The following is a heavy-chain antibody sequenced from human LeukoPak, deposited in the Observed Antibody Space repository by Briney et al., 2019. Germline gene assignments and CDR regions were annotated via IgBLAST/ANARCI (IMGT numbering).Heavy chain of an antibody. J-gene: IGHJ3*02. D-gene: IGHD5-18*01. V-gene: IGHV4-59*01. CDR1: GGSISSYY. CDR3: ARYTAMVAFHAHGFDI. Sequence: PSETLSLTRTVSGGSISSYYWSWIRQPPGKGLEWVGYIYYSGSTNYNPSLKSRVTISVDTSKNQFSLKLRSVTAADTAVYYCARYTAMVAFHAHGFDIWGKGTMVTVS. CDR2: IYYSGST.